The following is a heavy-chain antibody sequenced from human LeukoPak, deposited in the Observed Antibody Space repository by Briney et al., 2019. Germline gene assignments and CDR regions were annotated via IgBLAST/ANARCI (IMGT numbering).Heavy chain of an antibody. J-gene: IGHJ6*03. D-gene: IGHD1-26*01. V-gene: IGHV4-59*01. Sequence: SETLSLTCTVSGCSISSYYWSWIRQPPGKGLEWIGYIYYSGSTNYNPSLKSRVTISVDTSKNQFSLKLSSVTAADTAVYYCARERGALGYYYYYMDVWGKGTTVTVSS. CDR2: IYYSGST. CDR3: ARERGALGYYYYYMDV. CDR1: GCSISSYY.